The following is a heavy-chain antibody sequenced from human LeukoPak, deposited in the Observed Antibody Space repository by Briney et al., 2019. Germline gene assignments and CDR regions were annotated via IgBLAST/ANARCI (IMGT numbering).Heavy chain of an antibody. CDR2: IRYDGSNK. CDR3: AKGGYIAVAGTAPFAEYFQH. Sequence: GGSLRLSCAASGFTFSSYGMHWVRQAPGKGLEWVAFIRYDGSNKYYADSVKGRFTISRDNSKNTLYLQMNSLRAEDTAVYYCAKGGYIAVAGTAPFAEYFQHWGQGTLVTVSS. CDR1: GFTFSSYG. D-gene: IGHD6-19*01. V-gene: IGHV3-30*02. J-gene: IGHJ1*01.